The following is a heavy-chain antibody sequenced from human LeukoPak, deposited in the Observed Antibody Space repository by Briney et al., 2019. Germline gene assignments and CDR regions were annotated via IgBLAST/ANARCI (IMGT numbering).Heavy chain of an antibody. CDR1: GFTFRSYL. CDR3: ARDPYSSTWSYGMDV. CDR2: IKQEGSEE. D-gene: IGHD6-6*01. Sequence: PGDSLRLSCGASGFTFRSYLMSWVRQATGKGLECVANIKQEGSEEEYVDSVKGRFTISRDNAKNSLFLQMNTLRAEDTAVYYCARDPYSSTWSYGMDVWGQGTTVTVSS. J-gene: IGHJ6*02. V-gene: IGHV3-7*05.